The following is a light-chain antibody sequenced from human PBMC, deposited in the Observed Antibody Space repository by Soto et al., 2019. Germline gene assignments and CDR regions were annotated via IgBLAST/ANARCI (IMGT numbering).Light chain of an antibody. J-gene: IGKJ1*01. V-gene: IGKV3-20*01. CDR2: GAS. Sequence: EIVLTQSPGTLSLAPGERATLSWRASQSVSSSYLAWYQQKPGQAPRLLIYGASSRATGIPDRFSGSGSGTAFTPTISRPQPEDFAVSYSQQYGSSPRTFGQGTTV. CDR1: QSVSSSY. CDR3: QQYGSSPRT.